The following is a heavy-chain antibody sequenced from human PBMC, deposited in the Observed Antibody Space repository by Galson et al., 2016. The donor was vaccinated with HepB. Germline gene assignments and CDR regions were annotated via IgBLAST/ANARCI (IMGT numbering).Heavy chain of an antibody. J-gene: IGHJ6*02. CDR2: IWFDGTND. Sequence: SLRLSCAASGFTFSSYGMHWVRQAPGKGLEWVAVIWFDGTNDYYADSVKGRFTISRDNSKNTLYLLMNSLRAGDTAVYYCAKDHCYGSGSYYYYYFDGMDVWGQGTTVTVSS. V-gene: IGHV3-33*06. CDR1: GFTFSSYG. CDR3: AKDHCYGSGSYYYYYFDGMDV. D-gene: IGHD3-10*01.